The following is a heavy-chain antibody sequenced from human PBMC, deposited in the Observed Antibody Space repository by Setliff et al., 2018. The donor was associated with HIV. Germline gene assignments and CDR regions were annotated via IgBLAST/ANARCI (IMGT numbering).Heavy chain of an antibody. CDR1: GGSLTGHY. D-gene: IGHD1-20*01. CDR3: ATWGRNNWNYFSY. Sequence: KPSETLSLTCAVYGGSLTGHYWSWIRQPPGKGLEWIGESNHGGGTNYNPSLKSRVTISVDTSKNQFSLKLSSVTAADTAVYYCATWGRNNWNYFSYWGQGTLVTVSS. J-gene: IGHJ4*02. CDR2: SNHGGGT. V-gene: IGHV4-34*01.